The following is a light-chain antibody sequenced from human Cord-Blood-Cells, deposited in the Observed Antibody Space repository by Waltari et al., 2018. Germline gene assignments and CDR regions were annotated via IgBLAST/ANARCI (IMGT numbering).Light chain of an antibody. CDR2: QDS. J-gene: IGLJ2*01. V-gene: IGLV3-1*01. CDR3: QAWDSSTVV. Sequence: SYELTQPPSVSVSPGQTSSIPRSLDKLGDKYACWYQQKPGQSPVLVIYQDSKRPSGIPERFSGSNSGNTATLTISGTQAMDEADYYCQAWDSSTVVFGGGTKLTVL. CDR1: KLGDKY.